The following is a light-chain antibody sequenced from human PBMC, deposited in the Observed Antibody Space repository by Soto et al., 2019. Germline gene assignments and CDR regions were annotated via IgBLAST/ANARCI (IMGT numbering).Light chain of an antibody. CDR1: QSVGTY. Sequence: EIVLTQSPATLSLSPGERAILSCRASQSVGTYLAWYQQKPGQAPRLLIYDASNRATGIPARFGGSGSGTDFPLTINSLEPEDFAVYYCQQRINWPGTFGPGTKVDIK. V-gene: IGKV3-11*01. CDR2: DAS. CDR3: QQRINWPGT. J-gene: IGKJ3*01.